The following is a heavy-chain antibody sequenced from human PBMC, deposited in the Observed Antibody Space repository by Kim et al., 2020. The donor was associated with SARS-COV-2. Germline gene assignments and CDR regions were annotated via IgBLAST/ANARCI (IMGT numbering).Heavy chain of an antibody. CDR2: INHSGST. J-gene: IGHJ6*02. CDR3: ARGPTFTVVVVAAPMDV. CDR1: GGSFSGYY. V-gene: IGHV4-34*01. Sequence: SETLSLTCAVYGGSFSGYYWSWIRQPPGKGLEWIGEINHSGSTNYNPSLKSRVTISVDTSKNQFSLKLSSVTAADTAVYYCARGPTFTVVVVAAPMDVWGQGTTVTVSS. D-gene: IGHD2-15*01.